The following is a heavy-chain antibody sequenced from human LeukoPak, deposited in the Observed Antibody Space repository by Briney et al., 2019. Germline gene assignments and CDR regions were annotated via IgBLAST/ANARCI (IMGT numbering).Heavy chain of an antibody. D-gene: IGHD1-26*01. CDR1: GFTFSNYW. J-gene: IGHJ4*02. V-gene: IGHV3-74*01. CDR3: ANSQWELLEYYFDY. Sequence: GGSLRLSCAASGFTFSNYWMYWVRQAPGKGLVWVSRIKGDGNSISYADPVKGRFTISRDNAKNTLYLKMNSLRAEDTAVYYCANSQWELLEYYFDYWGQGTLVTVSS. CDR2: IKGDGNSI.